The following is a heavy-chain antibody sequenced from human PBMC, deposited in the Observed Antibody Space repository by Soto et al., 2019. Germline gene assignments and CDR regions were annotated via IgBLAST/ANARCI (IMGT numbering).Heavy chain of an antibody. Sequence: QVQLMQSGAEVKKPGASVKVSCKASGDTFTDYYIHWVRQAPGQGLEWMGTVNPSGGHTTYAQHFRGRVTMTRDTSASTVYMELTSLTSDDTAIYYCARGGHVVVVTAALDYWGQGTLVTVSS. CDR2: VNPSGGHT. V-gene: IGHV1-46*01. J-gene: IGHJ4*02. CDR3: ARGGHVVVVTAALDY. CDR1: GDTFTDYY. D-gene: IGHD2-21*02.